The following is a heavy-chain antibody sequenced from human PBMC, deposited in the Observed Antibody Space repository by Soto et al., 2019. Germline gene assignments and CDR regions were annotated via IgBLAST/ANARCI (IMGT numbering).Heavy chain of an antibody. J-gene: IGHJ4*02. D-gene: IGHD3-3*01. Sequence: ASVKVSCKASGYTFTSYYMHWVRQAPGQGLEWMGIINPSGGSTSYAQKFQGRVTMTRDTSTSTVYMELSSLRSEDTAVYYCAKVPGSNTIFGVALDYWGQGTLVTVSS. CDR3: AKVPGSNTIFGVALDY. CDR2: INPSGGST. V-gene: IGHV1-46*01. CDR1: GYTFTSYY.